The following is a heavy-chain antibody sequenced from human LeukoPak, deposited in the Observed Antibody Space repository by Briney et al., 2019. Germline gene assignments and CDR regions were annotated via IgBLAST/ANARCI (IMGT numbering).Heavy chain of an antibody. D-gene: IGHD2-2*01. CDR3: ATLLNCSSTSCSN. J-gene: IGHJ4*02. Sequence: GASVKVSCKASGYTFTSYDINWVRQATGQGLEWMGRIIPILGIANYAQKFQGRVTITADKSTSTAYMELSSLRSEDTAVYYCATLLNCSSTSCSNWGQGTLVTVSS. V-gene: IGHV1-69*04. CDR2: IIPILGIA. CDR1: GYTFTSYD.